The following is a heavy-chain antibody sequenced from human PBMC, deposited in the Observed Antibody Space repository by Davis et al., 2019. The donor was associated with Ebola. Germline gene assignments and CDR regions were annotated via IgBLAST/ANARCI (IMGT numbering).Heavy chain of an antibody. Sequence: GESLKISCAASGFTFSNYAMSWVRQAPGKGLEWVSSISGSGDATYYAESVKGRFTISRDNFKNTLYLQVNSLRAEDTAVYYCAKRPLVRVAALGPSSFEYWGQGTLVTVSS. J-gene: IGHJ4*02. CDR1: GFTFSNYA. V-gene: IGHV3-23*01. CDR3: AKRPLVRVAALGPSSFEY. CDR2: ISGSGDAT. D-gene: IGHD6-13*01.